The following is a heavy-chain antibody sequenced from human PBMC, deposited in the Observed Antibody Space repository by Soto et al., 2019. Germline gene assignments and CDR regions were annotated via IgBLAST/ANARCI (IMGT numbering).Heavy chain of an antibody. V-gene: IGHV3-33*01. J-gene: IGHJ4*02. CDR2: TQSDGSKK. CDR3: ARDDCSRPSCFVY. Sequence: GGSLRLSCAASGFTFSTFGMHWVRRAPGKGLDWVAATQSDGSKKYYADSVKGRFTISRDNSGSTLYLRMDSLRAEDTGVYYCARDDCSRPSCFVYWGQGTPVTVSS. D-gene: IGHD2-2*01. CDR1: GFTFSTFG.